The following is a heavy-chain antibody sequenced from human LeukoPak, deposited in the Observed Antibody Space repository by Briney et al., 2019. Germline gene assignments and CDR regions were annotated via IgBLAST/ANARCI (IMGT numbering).Heavy chain of an antibody. D-gene: IGHD6-19*01. J-gene: IGHJ5*02. Sequence: GGSLRLSCAASGFTFNTYTMNWVRQAPGKGLEWVSYISGSSGTIDYADSVRGRFTISRDNAKNSLYLQMNSLRAEDTAVYYCARDHLVGGGTTIAVAGNNWFDPWGQGTLVTVSS. V-gene: IGHV3-48*04. CDR3: ARDHLVGGGTTIAVAGNNWFDP. CDR1: GFTFNTYT. CDR2: ISGSSGTI.